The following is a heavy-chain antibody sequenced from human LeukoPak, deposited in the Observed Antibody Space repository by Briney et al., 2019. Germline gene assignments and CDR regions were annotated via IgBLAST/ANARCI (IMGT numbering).Heavy chain of an antibody. V-gene: IGHV3-9*03. CDR3: AKGVNGNYRSYFDN. Sequence: PGRSLTLSCAASGWTFDDYAWHWVRQPPGKGLEWVGGISWNSGSIGYAYSVKGRFTISSDNDKNSLYLQMNSRRAEDMALYYCAKGVNGNYRSYFDNWGQGNLVTVSS. D-gene: IGHD4-17*01. CDR1: GWTFDDYA. J-gene: IGHJ4*02. CDR2: ISWNSGSI.